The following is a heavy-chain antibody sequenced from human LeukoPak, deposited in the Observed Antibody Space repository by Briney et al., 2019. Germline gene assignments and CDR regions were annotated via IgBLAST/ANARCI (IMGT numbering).Heavy chain of an antibody. CDR2: LSKSGNT. J-gene: IGHJ3*02. V-gene: IGHV4-59*01. CDR3: ARARYVNSFYAFNI. D-gene: IGHD3-9*01. Sequence: SETLSLTCTVSGGSISSYYWSWIRLPPGKGLEWIGYLSKSGNTNYSPSLKSRVTIFGDTSKNQFFLRLSSVTAADTAVYYCARARYVNSFYAFNIWGQGTLVTVSS. CDR1: GGSISSYY.